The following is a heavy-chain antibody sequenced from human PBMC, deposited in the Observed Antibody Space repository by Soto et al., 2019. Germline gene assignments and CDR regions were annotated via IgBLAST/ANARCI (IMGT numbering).Heavy chain of an antibody. J-gene: IGHJ6*02. CDR2: ILHDGSAE. D-gene: IGHD4-4*01. CDR1: GFTFTNYD. V-gene: IGHV3-30*03. CDR3: ARSRDGYSFYFYYGMDG. Sequence: GGSLRLSCAASGFTFTNYDMDWVRQAPGKXLEWMALILHDGSAEYYADSVKGRFTISRDNSKNTLYLQMNSLRAEDTAVYYCARSRDGYSFYFYYGMDGWGQGTTVTVSS.